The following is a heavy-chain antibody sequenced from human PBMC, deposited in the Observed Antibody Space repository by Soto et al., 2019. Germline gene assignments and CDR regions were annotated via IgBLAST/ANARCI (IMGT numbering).Heavy chain of an antibody. J-gene: IGHJ4*02. CDR3: ARGGPRYHFDY. CDR2: IYYSGST. V-gene: IGHV4-59*01. CDR1: GGSISSYY. Sequence: PSETLSLTCTVSGGSISSYYSSWIRQPPGKGLEWIGFIYYSGSTNYHPPLKSRVTISVDTSKNQFSLKMSSVTAADTAVYYCARGGPRYHFDYWGQGTLVTVSS. D-gene: IGHD1-26*01.